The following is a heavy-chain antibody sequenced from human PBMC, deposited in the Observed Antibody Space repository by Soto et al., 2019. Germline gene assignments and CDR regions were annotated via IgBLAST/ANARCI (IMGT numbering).Heavy chain of an antibody. Sequence: PXEALYLTFPVDGWSFSGYSWSWIRQPPGQGLAWIGETDDRGRPNYNPSLKSRVTISVDTSKNQFFLNLSSVTAADTAVYYCARVSRITIFGGGWFDHWGQGALVTVSS. CDR2: TDDRGRP. V-gene: IGHV4-34*01. J-gene: IGHJ5*02. CDR3: ARVSRITIFGGGWFDH. CDR1: GWSFSGYS. D-gene: IGHD3-3*01.